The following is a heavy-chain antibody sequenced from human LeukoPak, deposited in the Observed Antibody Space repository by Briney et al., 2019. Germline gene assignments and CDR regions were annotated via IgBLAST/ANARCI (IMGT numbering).Heavy chain of an antibody. J-gene: IGHJ5*02. Sequence: GRSLRLSCAASGFTFSSYAMHWVRQAPGKGLEWVAVISNDGSNKYYADSVKGRFTISRDNSKNTLYLQMNSLRAEDTAVYYCARGLNYGGIYNWFDPWGQGTLVTVSS. V-gene: IGHV3-30-3*01. CDR1: GFTFSSYA. D-gene: IGHD4-23*01. CDR3: ARGLNYGGIYNWFDP. CDR2: ISNDGSNK.